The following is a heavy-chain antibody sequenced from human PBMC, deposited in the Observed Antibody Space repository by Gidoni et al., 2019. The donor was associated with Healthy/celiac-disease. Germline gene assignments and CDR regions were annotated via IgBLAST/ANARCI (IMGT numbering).Heavy chain of an antibody. J-gene: IGHJ6*02. CDR2: ISAYNGNT. CDR1: GSTFTSYG. Sequence: QVQLVQSGAEVKKPGASVKVSCKASGSTFTSYGISGVRQASGQGLEWMGWISAYNGNTNNSQKLQGRVTMITDTSTSTAYMELRSLRSDDTAVYYCARDRCSSTSCYVYYYYGMDVWGQGTTVTVSS. CDR3: ARDRCSSTSCYVYYYYGMDV. V-gene: IGHV1-18*04. D-gene: IGHD2-2*01.